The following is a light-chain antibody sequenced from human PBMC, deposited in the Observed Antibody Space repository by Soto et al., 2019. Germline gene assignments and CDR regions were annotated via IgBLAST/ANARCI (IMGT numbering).Light chain of an antibody. CDR3: QQYNTYPWT. Sequence: DIQMTQSPSTLSASVGDRVTITCRASQSINTWLAWYRQKPGKAPNLLIYKASSLESGVPSRFSDSKSGTEFTLTISSLQPDDFATYFCQQYNTYPWTFGQGTKVDIK. CDR1: QSINTW. CDR2: KAS. J-gene: IGKJ1*01. V-gene: IGKV1-5*03.